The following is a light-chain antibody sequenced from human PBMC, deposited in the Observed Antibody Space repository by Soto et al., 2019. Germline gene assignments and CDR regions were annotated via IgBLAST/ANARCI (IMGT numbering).Light chain of an antibody. CDR2: GNN. CDR3: AAWDDNLNAYV. CDR1: SSNIGSNT. J-gene: IGLJ1*01. V-gene: IGLV1-44*01. Sequence: QSVLTQPPSASDTPGQRVTISCSGSSSNIGSNTVNWYQQFPGTAPNLLIYGNNQRPSGVPDRFSGSKSGTSASLAISGLQSDDESDYFCAAWDDNLNAYVFGSGTKLTVL.